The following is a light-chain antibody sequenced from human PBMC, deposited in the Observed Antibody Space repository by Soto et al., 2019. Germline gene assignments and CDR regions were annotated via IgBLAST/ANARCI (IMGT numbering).Light chain of an antibody. Sequence: QSVPTQPPSASGSPGQSVTISCTGTTSDYVSWYQQYPGKAPKLMIYDVTKRPSGVPDRFSGSKSGTTASLIVSGLQAEDEADYFCSSHAGARHSLFGGGTKLTVL. CDR2: DVT. V-gene: IGLV2-8*01. CDR1: TSDY. CDR3: SSHAGARHSL. J-gene: IGLJ2*01.